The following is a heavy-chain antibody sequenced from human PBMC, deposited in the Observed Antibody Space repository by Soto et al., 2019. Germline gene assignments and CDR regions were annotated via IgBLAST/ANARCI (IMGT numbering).Heavy chain of an antibody. CDR3: ARESEDLTSNFDY. Sequence: PGGSLRLSCAASGFTFSSYSMNWVRQAPGKGLEWVSSISSTTNYIYYADSMKGRFTVSRDNAKNSVHLEMNSLSAEDTAVYYCARESEDLTSNFDYWGQGTLVTVSS. J-gene: IGHJ4*02. CDR1: GFTFSSYS. V-gene: IGHV3-21*01. CDR2: ISSTTNYI.